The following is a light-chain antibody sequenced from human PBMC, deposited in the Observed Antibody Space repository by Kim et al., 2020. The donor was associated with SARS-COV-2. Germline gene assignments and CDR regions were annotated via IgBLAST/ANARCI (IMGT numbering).Light chain of an antibody. Sequence: GQKVPISCSGSRSHVGRHFLNWYQQLPGTAPKVFIYNDNQRPSGVPDRFSGSRSGTSASLAISGLQSEDEADYYCATWDVSLNGWVFGGGNQLTVL. CDR3: ATWDVSLNGWV. J-gene: IGLJ3*02. V-gene: IGLV1-44*01. CDR2: NDN. CDR1: RSHVGRHF.